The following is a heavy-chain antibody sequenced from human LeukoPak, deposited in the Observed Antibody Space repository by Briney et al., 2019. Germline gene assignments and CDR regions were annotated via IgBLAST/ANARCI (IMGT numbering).Heavy chain of an antibody. Sequence: SETLSLTCTVSGGSISSGDYYWSWIRQPPGKGLEWIGYIYYSGSTYYNPSLKSRVTISVDTSKNQFSLKPSSVTAADTAVYYCARSTITMVRGVIIPNWFDPWGQGTLVTVSS. CDR1: GGSISSGDYY. CDR3: ARSTITMVRGVIIPNWFDP. CDR2: IYYSGST. D-gene: IGHD3-10*01. V-gene: IGHV4-30-4*01. J-gene: IGHJ5*02.